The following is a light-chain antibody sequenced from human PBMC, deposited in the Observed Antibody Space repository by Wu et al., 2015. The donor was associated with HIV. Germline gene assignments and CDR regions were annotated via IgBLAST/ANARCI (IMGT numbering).Light chain of an antibody. CDR3: QQYASSPQT. Sequence: EIVLTQSPDTLSLSLGERATLSCRASQSLSTYFLAWYQQRPGQAPRLLIHSASSRATGIPDRFSGSGSGTDFTLTISRVEPEDFAVYYCQQYASSPQTFGQGTKVEIK. CDR2: SAS. V-gene: IGKV3-20*01. CDR1: QSLSTYF. J-gene: IGKJ1*01.